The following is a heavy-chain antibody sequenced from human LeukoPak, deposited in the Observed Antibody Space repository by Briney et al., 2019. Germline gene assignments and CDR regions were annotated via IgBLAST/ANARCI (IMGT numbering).Heavy chain of an antibody. V-gene: IGHV3-43*02. CDR2: ISGDGGST. Sequence: PGGSLRLSCAASGFTFDDYAMHWVRQAPGKGLEWVSLISGDGGSTYYADSVKGRFTISRDNSKNSLYLQMNSLRTEDTALYYCAKDSGWELLCSYYFYGMDVWGQGTTVTVSS. J-gene: IGHJ6*02. CDR1: GFTFDDYA. CDR3: AKDSGWELLCSYYFYGMDV. D-gene: IGHD1-26*01.